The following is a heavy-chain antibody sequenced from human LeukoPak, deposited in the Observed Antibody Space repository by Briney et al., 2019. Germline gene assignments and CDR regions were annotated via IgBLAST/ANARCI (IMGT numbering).Heavy chain of an antibody. J-gene: IGHJ5*02. Sequence: PSETLSLTCTVSGGSISSSSYYWGWIRQPPGKGLEWIESIYYSGSTYYNPSLKSRVTISVDTSKNQFSLKLSSVTAADTAVYYCARNWNYVWGFENWFDPWGQGTLVTVSS. CDR1: GGSISSSSYY. CDR3: ARNWNYVWGFENWFDP. V-gene: IGHV4-39*07. D-gene: IGHD1-7*01. CDR2: IYYSGST.